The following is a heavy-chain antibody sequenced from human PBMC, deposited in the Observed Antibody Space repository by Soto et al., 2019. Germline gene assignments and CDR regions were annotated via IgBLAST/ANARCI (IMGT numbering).Heavy chain of an antibody. J-gene: IGHJ6*02. CDR2: IYYSGST. V-gene: IGHV4-39*01. Sequence: PSETLSLTCTVSGGSISSSTQYWGWIRQPPGKGLEWIGSIYYSGSTYYNPSLKTRITISLDASKNQFSLRLSSVTAADTAVYYCASLQLQGDSGSYDVNYYYSGMDVWGQGTTVTVSS. D-gene: IGHD3-10*01. CDR3: ASLQLQGDSGSYDVNYYYSGMDV. CDR1: GGSISSSTQY.